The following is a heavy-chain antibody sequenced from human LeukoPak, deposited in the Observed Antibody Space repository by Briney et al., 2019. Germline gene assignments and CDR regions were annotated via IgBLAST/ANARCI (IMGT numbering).Heavy chain of an antibody. CDR1: GYTFTSYG. Sequence: GASVKVSCKASGYTFTSYGINWVRQATGQGLEWMGWMNPNSGNTGYAQKFQGRVTMTRNTSISTAYMELSSLRSEDTAVYYCARGRVGATLFDYWGQGTLVTVSS. CDR3: ARGRVGATLFDY. D-gene: IGHD1-26*01. J-gene: IGHJ4*02. V-gene: IGHV1-8*01. CDR2: MNPNSGNT.